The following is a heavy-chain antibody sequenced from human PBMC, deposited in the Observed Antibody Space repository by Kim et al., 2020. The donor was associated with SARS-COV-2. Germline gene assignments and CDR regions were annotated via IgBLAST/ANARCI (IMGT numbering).Heavy chain of an antibody. CDR1: GFTFITYG. J-gene: IGHJ6*02. V-gene: IGHV3-30*18. CDR2: ISYDGSNK. Sequence: GGSLRLSCAASGFTFITYGMHWVRQAPGKGLEWVALISYDGSNKYYADSMKGRFTISRDNSENTLYLQLNSLRPEDTAVYYCAKALLRGVNFYYYGMDVWGQGTTVTVSS. D-gene: IGHD3-10*01. CDR3: AKALLRGVNFYYYGMDV.